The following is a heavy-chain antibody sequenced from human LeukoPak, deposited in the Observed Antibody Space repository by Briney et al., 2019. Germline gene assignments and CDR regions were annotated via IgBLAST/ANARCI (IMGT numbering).Heavy chain of an antibody. Sequence: GGSLRLSCAASGFTFSSYEMKWVRQAPGKGLEWVSYISSSGSTIYYADSVKGRFTISRDNAKNSLYLQMNSLRAEDTAVYYWANVGYSSSWYGGKGNWFDPWGQGTLVTVSS. CDR3: ANVGYSSSWYGGKGNWFDP. D-gene: IGHD6-13*01. CDR2: ISSSGSTI. J-gene: IGHJ5*02. V-gene: IGHV3-48*03. CDR1: GFTFSSYE.